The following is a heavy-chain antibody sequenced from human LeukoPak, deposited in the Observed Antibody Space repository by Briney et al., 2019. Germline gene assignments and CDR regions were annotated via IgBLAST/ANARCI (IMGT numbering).Heavy chain of an antibody. CDR1: GFTFSSYA. V-gene: IGHV3-30*04. CDR3: ARPYCSSTSCPLGGGYYYYYMDV. J-gene: IGHJ6*03. CDR2: IRYDGSNK. D-gene: IGHD2-2*01. Sequence: PGGSLRLSCAASGFTFSSYAMHWVRQAPGKGLEWVAFIRYDGSNKYYADSVKGRFTISRDNSRNTLYLQMNSLRSEDTAVYYCARPYCSSTSCPLGGGYYYYYMDVWGKGTTVTVSS.